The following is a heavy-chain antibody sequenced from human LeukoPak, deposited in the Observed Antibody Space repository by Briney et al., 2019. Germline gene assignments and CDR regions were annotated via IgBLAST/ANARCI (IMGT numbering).Heavy chain of an antibody. V-gene: IGHV1-18*01. CDR3: ARGSCSGGSCYSGGLFDF. Sequence: GASVKVSCKASGYTFTSYGISWVRQAPGQGLEWMGWISAYNGNTNYAQKLQGRVTMTTDTSTSTAYMELRSLRSDDTAVYYCARGSCSGGSCYSGGLFDFWGRGTLVTVSS. CDR1: GYTFTSYG. CDR2: ISAYNGNT. D-gene: IGHD2-15*01. J-gene: IGHJ4*02.